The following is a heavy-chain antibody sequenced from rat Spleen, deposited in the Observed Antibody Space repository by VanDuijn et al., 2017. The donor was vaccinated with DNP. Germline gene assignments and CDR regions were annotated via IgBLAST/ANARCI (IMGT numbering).Heavy chain of an antibody. Sequence: EVQLVESDGGLVQPGRSLKLSCAASGFIFSDFYMAWVRQAPTNGLEWVATIGYDGFTTYYRDSVRGRFTISRDNAKNTLHLQMDSLRSEDTATYYCVRQDPFDYWGQGVMVTVSS. J-gene: IGHJ2*01. CDR2: IGYDGFTT. CDR3: VRQDPFDY. CDR1: GFIFSDFY. V-gene: IGHV5-29*01.